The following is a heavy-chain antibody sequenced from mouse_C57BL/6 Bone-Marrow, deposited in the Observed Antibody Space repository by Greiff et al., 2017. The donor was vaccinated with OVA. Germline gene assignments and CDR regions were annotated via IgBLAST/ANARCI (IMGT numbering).Heavy chain of an antibody. V-gene: IGHV1-52*01. CDR2: IDPSDSET. J-gene: IGHJ4*01. Sequence: VQLQQPGAELVRPGSSVKLSCKASGYTFTSYWMHWVKQRPIQGLEWIGNIDPSDSETLYNQKFKDKATLTVDKSSSTAYMQLSSLTSEDSAVYYCARRGEGAMDYWGQGTSVTVSS. CDR3: ARRGEGAMDY. CDR1: GYTFTSYW.